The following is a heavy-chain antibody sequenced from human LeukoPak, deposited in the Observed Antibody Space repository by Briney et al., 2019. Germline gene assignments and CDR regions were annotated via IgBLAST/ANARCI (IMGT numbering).Heavy chain of an antibody. CDR2: ISYMGDHR. CDR3: GKAFPPLRVAAAGDY. CDR1: GFTFSDCD. V-gene: IGHV3-21*06. Sequence: PGGSLRLSCTASGFTFSDCDMNWFRQASGKRLQWVASISYMGDHRYYADSAKGRFTISRDNAKNSLYLQMDNLRADDTAVYYCGKAFPPLRVAAAGDYWGQGTLVTVSS. D-gene: IGHD6-25*01. J-gene: IGHJ4*02.